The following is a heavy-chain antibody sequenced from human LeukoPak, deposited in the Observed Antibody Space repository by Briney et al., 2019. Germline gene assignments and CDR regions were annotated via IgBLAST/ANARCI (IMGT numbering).Heavy chain of an antibody. J-gene: IGHJ4*02. V-gene: IGHV4-4*09. CDR2: ISTSGST. Sequence: SETLSLTCTVSGGSISSYYWSWIRQPPGKEKEWIGYISTSGSTNSNPSLKSRVTISVDTFKNQFSLNLSSVTAADTAVYYCAGLHGGKGQYYFDYWGQGTLVTVSS. D-gene: IGHD4-23*01. CDR3: AGLHGGKGQYYFDY. CDR1: GGSISSYY.